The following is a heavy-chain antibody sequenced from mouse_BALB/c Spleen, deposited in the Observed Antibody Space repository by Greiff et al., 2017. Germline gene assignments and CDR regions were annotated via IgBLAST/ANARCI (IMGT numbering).Heavy chain of an antibody. J-gene: IGHJ1*01. CDR2: IRNKANGYTT. Sequence: EVKVEESGGGLVQPGGSLRLSCATSGFTFTDYYMSWVRQPPGKALEWLGFIRNKANGYTTEYSASVKGRFTISRDNSQSILYLQMNTLRAEDSATYYCARDTYWYFDVWGAGTTVTVSS. CDR1: GFTFTDYY. V-gene: IGHV7-3*02. CDR3: ARDTYWYFDV.